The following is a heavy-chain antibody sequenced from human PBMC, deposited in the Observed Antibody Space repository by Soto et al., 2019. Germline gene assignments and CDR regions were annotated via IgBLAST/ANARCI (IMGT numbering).Heavy chain of an antibody. Sequence: SETLSLTCTVSGASISSSYWSWIRQSPGKGLEWIGYVHYSGGTKDNPSLNGRVSLSIDTSKNQFSLKLSSVAAADTAVYYCARGYYDSRGQSNTFDVWGQGTMVTVS. V-gene: IGHV4-59*01. CDR1: GASISSSY. CDR3: ARGYYDSRGQSNTFDV. D-gene: IGHD3-22*01. J-gene: IGHJ3*01. CDR2: VHYSGGT.